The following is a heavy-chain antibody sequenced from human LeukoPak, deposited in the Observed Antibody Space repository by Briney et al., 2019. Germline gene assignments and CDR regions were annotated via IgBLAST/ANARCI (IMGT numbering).Heavy chain of an antibody. CDR3: ARDRRTTVVTSDAFDI. CDR2: ISAYNGNT. J-gene: IGHJ3*02. V-gene: IGHV1-18*04. D-gene: IGHD4-23*01. Sequence: ASVKVSCKASGYTFTRHYMNWVRQAPGQGLEWVGWISAYNGNTNYAQKLQGRVTMTTDTSTSTAYMELRSLRSDDTAVYYCARDRRTTVVTSDAFDIWGQGTMVTVSS. CDR1: GYTFTRHY.